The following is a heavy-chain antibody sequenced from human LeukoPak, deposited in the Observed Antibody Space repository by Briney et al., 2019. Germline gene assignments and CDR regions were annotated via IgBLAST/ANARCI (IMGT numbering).Heavy chain of an antibody. J-gene: IGHJ3*02. Sequence: GGSLRLSCAVSGFTFSNYWMSWVRQAPGKGLEWVANIKQDGSEKFYVDSVKGRFTISRDNAKNSLLLQMNSLRAEDTAVYYCARGDYYDSGTSFIDAFDIWGQGTMVTVSS. D-gene: IGHD3-10*01. CDR3: ARGDYYDSGTSFIDAFDI. CDR1: GFTFSNYW. V-gene: IGHV3-7*01. CDR2: IKQDGSEK.